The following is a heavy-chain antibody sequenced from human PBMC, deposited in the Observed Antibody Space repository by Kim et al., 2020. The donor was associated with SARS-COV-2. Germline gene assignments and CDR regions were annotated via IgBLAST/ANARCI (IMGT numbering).Heavy chain of an antibody. CDR2: ISDDGSKK. CDR3: AKVGMAFFHYWGMDV. CDR1: GFTFRHYG. V-gene: IGHV3-30*18. Sequence: GGSLRLSCAASGFTFRHYGMHWVRQAPGKGLEWVALISDDGSKKFYADSVKGRFTISRDRSKNTVSLQMNSLRPEDTAVYFCAKVGMAFFHYWGMDVWGQGNTVTVS. J-gene: IGHJ6*02. D-gene: IGHD7-27*01.